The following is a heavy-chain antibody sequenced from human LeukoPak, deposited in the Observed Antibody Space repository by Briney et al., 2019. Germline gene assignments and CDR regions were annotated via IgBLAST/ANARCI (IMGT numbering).Heavy chain of an antibody. D-gene: IGHD3-10*01. Sequence: GGSLRLSCAASGFTFSSYAMSWVRQAPGKSLEWVSGISWNSGSIGYADSVKGRFTISSDNAKNSLYLQMNSLRAEDTALYYCAKDSRGYYYGMDVWGQGTTVTVSS. V-gene: IGHV3-9*01. CDR1: GFTFSSYA. J-gene: IGHJ6*02. CDR3: AKDSRGYYYGMDV. CDR2: ISWNSGSI.